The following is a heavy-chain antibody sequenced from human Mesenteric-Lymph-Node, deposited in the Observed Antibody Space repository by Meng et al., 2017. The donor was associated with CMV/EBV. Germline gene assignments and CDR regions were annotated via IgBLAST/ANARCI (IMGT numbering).Heavy chain of an antibody. V-gene: IGHV1-2*06. Sequence: GYTFADSSVYWVRQAPGHGLEWMGRINPKTGGAYSAQMFQGRVAMSFDSSTTTVYMELSGLRSDDTAVYYCARDHNSAWQKDWYFDLWGPGTLVTVS. CDR3: ARDHNSAWQKDWYFDL. J-gene: IGHJ2*01. D-gene: IGHD1-1*01. CDR1: GYTFADSS. CDR2: INPKTGGA.